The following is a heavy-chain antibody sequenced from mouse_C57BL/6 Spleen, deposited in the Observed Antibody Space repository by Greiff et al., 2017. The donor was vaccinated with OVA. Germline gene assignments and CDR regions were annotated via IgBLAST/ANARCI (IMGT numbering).Heavy chain of an antibody. Sequence: EVQLQQSGPELVKPGASVKISCKASGYSFTDYNMNWVKQSTGKSLEWIGVINPNYGTTSYNQKFKGKATLTVDKSSSTAYMQLNSLTSEDSAVYYGARETSSGYYAMDYWGQGTSVTVSS. V-gene: IGHV1-39*01. CDR3: ARETSSGYYAMDY. CDR1: GYSFTDYN. CDR2: INPNYGTT. D-gene: IGHD3-2*02. J-gene: IGHJ4*01.